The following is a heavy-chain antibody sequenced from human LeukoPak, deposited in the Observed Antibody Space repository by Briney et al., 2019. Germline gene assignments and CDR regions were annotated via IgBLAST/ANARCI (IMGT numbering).Heavy chain of an antibody. V-gene: IGHV3-74*03. CDR2: ISGDGTIK. CDR1: GFPFSSYW. CDR3: SRSQFDY. Sequence: GGSLRLSCEPSGFPFSSYWMLWVRQAPGQGLVWVSRISGDGTIKTYADFVRGRFIVSRDNTKNILYLQMNSLKVEDTATYFCSRSQFDYWGQGVLVTVSS. J-gene: IGHJ4*02.